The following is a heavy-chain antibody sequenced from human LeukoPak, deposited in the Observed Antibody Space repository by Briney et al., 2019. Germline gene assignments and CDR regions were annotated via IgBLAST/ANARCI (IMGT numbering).Heavy chain of an antibody. CDR1: GASISSSSYY. Sequence: SSETLSLTCNVSGASISSSSYYWGWIRQPPGKGLEWIGTSGSAYYNPSLKNRVTISVDTSKNQFSLKLSSVTAADTAVYYCARQGGSGRSYDYWGQGTLVTVSS. D-gene: IGHD3-10*01. J-gene: IGHJ4*02. V-gene: IGHV4-39*01. CDR3: ARQGGSGRSYDY. CDR2: SGSA.